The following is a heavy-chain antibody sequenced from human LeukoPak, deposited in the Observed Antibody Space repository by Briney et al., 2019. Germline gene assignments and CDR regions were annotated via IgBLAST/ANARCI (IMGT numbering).Heavy chain of an antibody. V-gene: IGHV4-61*10. Sequence: SETLSLTCTVSGGSISSAGYYWSWIRQPAGKGLEWIGEINHSGSTNYNPSLKSRVTISVDTSKNQFSLKLSSVTAADTAVYYCARGDSYYDSSGYYWGPFDIWGQGTMVTVSS. CDR1: GGSISSAGYY. CDR2: INHSGST. J-gene: IGHJ3*02. CDR3: ARGDSYYDSSGYYWGPFDI. D-gene: IGHD3-22*01.